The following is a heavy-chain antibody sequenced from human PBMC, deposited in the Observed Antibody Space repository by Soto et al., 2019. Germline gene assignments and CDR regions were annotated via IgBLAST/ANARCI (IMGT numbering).Heavy chain of an antibody. D-gene: IGHD5-18*01. V-gene: IGHV2-5*02. CDR3: AHSTKAMVLFDY. Sequence: QITLKESGPTLVKPTQTLTLTCTFSGFSLSTSGVGVGWIRQPPGKALEWLALIYWDDDKRYSPSLNSRLTINKDTSKNQVVLTMTNMDPVDTATYYCAHSTKAMVLFDYWGQGTLVTVSS. J-gene: IGHJ4*02. CDR1: GFSLSTSGVG. CDR2: IYWDDDK.